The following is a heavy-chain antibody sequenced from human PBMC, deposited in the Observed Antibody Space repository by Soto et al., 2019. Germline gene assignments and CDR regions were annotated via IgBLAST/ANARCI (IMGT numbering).Heavy chain of an antibody. J-gene: IGHJ4*02. CDR1: GFTFSSYW. D-gene: IGHD3-3*01. Sequence: GGSLRLSCAASGFTFSSYWMSWVRQAPGKGLEWVANIKQDGSEKYYVDSVKGRFTISRDNAKNSLYLQMNSLRAEDTAVYYCARGDGTIFGVVTYYFDYWGQGTLVTVSS. CDR3: ARGDGTIFGVVTYYFDY. V-gene: IGHV3-7*01. CDR2: IKQDGSEK.